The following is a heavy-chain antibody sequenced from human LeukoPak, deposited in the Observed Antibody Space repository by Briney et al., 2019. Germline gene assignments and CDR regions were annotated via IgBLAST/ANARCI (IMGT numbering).Heavy chain of an antibody. CDR3: ARVSELRYFDWTARGWFDP. V-gene: IGHV4-4*02. CDR1: AGSISSSNW. CDR2: IYHGGST. D-gene: IGHD3-9*01. J-gene: IGHJ5*02. Sequence: SETLSLTCAVSAGSISSSNWWCGGRLPPGKGREWSGDIYHGGSTNYNPSLKSRVTISVDKSKTQFSLKLSSVTAADTAVYYCARVSELRYFDWTARGWFDPWGQGTPVTVSS.